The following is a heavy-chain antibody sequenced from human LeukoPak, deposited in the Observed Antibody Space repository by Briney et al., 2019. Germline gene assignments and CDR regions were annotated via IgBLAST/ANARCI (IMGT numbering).Heavy chain of an antibody. CDR1: GGTFSSYA. V-gene: IGHV1-69*05. D-gene: IGHD6-19*01. J-gene: IGHJ5*02. Sequence: GASVKVSCKASGGTFSSYAISWVRQAPGQGIGWMGGIIPIFGTANYAQKFQGRVTITTDESTSTDYMELSSLRSEDTAVYYCASYPRGKIAVFDPWGQGTLVTVSS. CDR2: IIPIFGTA. CDR3: ASYPRGKIAVFDP.